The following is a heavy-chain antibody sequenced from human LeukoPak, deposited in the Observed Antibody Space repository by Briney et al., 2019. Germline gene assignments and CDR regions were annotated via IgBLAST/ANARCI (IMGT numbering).Heavy chain of an antibody. CDR1: GFTFSSYA. CDR3: AKVAPDSSSWYAGWFDP. CDR2: ISGSGGST. J-gene: IGHJ5*02. Sequence: GGSLRLSCAASGFTFSSYAMSWVRQAPGEGLEWVSAISGSGGSTYYADSVKGRFTISRDNSKNTLYLQMNSLRAEDTAVYYCAKVAPDSSSWYAGWFDPWGQGTLVTVSS. V-gene: IGHV3-23*01. D-gene: IGHD6-13*01.